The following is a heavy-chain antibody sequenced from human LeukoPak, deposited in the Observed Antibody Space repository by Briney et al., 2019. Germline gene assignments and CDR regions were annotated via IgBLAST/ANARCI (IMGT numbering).Heavy chain of an antibody. V-gene: IGHV1-8*01. CDR3: ARDSSPEDYYYYYGMDV. CDR1: GYTFISYY. Sequence: ASVQLSCYAAGYTFISYYITCVGHATGQGLEGMGSMNPNSGNTGYAQKFQGRVTMTRNTSISTAYMELSSLRSEDTAVYYCARDSSPEDYYYYYGMDVWGQGTTVTVSS. D-gene: IGHD6-13*01. J-gene: IGHJ6*02. CDR2: MNPNSGNT.